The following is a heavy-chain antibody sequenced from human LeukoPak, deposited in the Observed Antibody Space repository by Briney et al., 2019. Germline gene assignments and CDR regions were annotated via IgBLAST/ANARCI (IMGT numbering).Heavy chain of an antibody. J-gene: IGHJ5*02. Sequence: SGGSLRLSCAASGFTFSSYEMNWVRQAPGKGLEWVSYISSSGSTIYYADSVKGRFTISRDNAKNSLYLQMNSLRAEDTAVYYCARGQGKPYYYDSSGYFNWFDPWGQGTLVTVSS. CDR1: GFTFSSYE. CDR2: ISSSGSTI. V-gene: IGHV3-48*03. CDR3: ARGQGKPYYYDSSGYFNWFDP. D-gene: IGHD3-22*01.